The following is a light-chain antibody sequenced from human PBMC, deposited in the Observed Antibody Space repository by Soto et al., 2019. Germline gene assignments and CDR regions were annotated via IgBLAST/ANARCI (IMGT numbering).Light chain of an antibody. Sequence: QSVLTQPPSVSAAPGQKVTISCSGSSSNIGNNYVSWYQQLPGAAPKRLIYGNNKRPSGIPDRISGSKSGTSATLGITGLQTGDEADYYCGTWDSSLSGEVFGGGTQLTVL. CDR3: GTWDSSLSGEV. CDR1: SSNIGNNY. CDR2: GNN. V-gene: IGLV1-51*01. J-gene: IGLJ2*01.